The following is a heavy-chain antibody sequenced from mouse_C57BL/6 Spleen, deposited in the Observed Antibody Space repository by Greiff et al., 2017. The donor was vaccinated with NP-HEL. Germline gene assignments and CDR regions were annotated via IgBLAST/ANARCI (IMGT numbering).Heavy chain of an antibody. D-gene: IGHD1-1*01. V-gene: IGHV1-64*01. CDR2: IHPNSGST. J-gene: IGHJ1*03. Sequence: VQLQQPGAELVKPGASVKLSCKASGYTFTSYWMHWVKQRPGQGLEWIGMIHPNSGSTNYNEKFKSKATLTVDKSSSTAYMQLSSLTSEDSAVYYCARDTTVPYWYFDVWGTGTTVTVSS. CDR1: GYTFTSYW. CDR3: ARDTTVPYWYFDV.